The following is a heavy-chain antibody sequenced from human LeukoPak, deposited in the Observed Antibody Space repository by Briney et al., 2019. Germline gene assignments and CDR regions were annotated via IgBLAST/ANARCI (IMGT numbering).Heavy chain of an antibody. CDR3: ARGVGDYVWGSYRPYYFDY. Sequence: PSETLSLTCTVSGGSISSDYWSWIRQPPGKGLEWIGYMFYSGSTNYNPSLKSRVTISVDTSKNQFSLKLSSVTAADTAVYSCARGVGDYVWGSYRPYYFDYWGQGTLVTVSS. V-gene: IGHV4-59*01. J-gene: IGHJ4*02. CDR2: MFYSGST. CDR1: GGSISSDY. D-gene: IGHD3-16*02.